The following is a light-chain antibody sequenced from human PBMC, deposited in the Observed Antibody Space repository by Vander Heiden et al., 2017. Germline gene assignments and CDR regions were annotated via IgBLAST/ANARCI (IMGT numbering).Light chain of an antibody. CDR2: WAS. V-gene: IGKV4-1*01. CDR3: QQYHSSPLT. Sequence: DIVLTQSPDSLAVSLGERATINCKSSQSVLSSSNNKNYLAWYQQKPGQPLKLLISWASTRESGVPDRFSGSWSGTDFTLTISSLQAEDVAVYSCQQYHSSPLTFGGGTKVEIK. J-gene: IGKJ4*01. CDR1: QSVLSSSNNKNY.